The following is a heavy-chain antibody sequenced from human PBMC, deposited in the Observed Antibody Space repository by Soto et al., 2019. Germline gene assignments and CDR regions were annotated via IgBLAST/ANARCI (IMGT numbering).Heavy chain of an antibody. Sequence: QVQLMQSGAEVKKPGASVKVSCKASGYTFADNYLHWVRQAPGQGLEWMGWINPHSGGTNYAQKFQGRVTMTRDTSISTAYMELSSLRSDDTAVYYCLRQLLSPRWLDPWGQGTLVTVSS. V-gene: IGHV1-2*02. CDR1: GYTFADNY. CDR3: LRQLLSPRWLDP. D-gene: IGHD1-1*01. CDR2: INPHSGGT. J-gene: IGHJ5*02.